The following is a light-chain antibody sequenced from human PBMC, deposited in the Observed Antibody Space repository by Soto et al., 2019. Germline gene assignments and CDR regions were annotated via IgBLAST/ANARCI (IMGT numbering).Light chain of an antibody. CDR3: QQYKNWHRT. CDR1: QSVSGD. CDR2: AAS. J-gene: IGKJ1*01. V-gene: IGKV3-15*01. Sequence: ETVMTQSPATLSVSPGERATLSCRASQSVSGDLAWYQQKPGQAPRLLIFAASTRATSVPARFTGSRSGTEFTLTISSLQYEDFEIYYCQQYKNWHRTLGQGTKVDIK.